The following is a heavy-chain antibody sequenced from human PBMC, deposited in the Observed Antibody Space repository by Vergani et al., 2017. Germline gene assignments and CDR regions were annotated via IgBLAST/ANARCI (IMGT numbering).Heavy chain of an antibody. CDR1: FVSITGGSYY. CDR2: IFTRGST. D-gene: IGHD3-16*01. CDR3: ARGAYEAYFDY. V-gene: IGHV4-61*02. J-gene: IGHJ4*02. Sequence: QVQLQQSGPGLVNPSQTLSLTCSVSFVSITGGSYYWNWMRQSAEKGLEWIGRIFTRGSTDYNPSLKGRVTISFDTSKNQFSLKLNSVTAADTAVYYCARGAYEAYFDYWGQGTLVTVSS.